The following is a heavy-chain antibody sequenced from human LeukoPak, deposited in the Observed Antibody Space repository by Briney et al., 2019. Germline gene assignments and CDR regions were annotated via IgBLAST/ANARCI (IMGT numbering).Heavy chain of an antibody. V-gene: IGHV4-59*01. CDR3: ARESVEYDFWSGANWFDP. D-gene: IGHD3-3*01. J-gene: IGHJ5*02. Sequence: PSETLSLTCTVSGGSISSYYWSWIRQPPGKGREWIGYIYYSGSTNYNPSLKSRVTISVDTSKNQFSLKLSSVTAADTAVYYCARESVEYDFWSGANWFDPWGQGTLVTVSS. CDR1: GGSISSYY. CDR2: IYYSGST.